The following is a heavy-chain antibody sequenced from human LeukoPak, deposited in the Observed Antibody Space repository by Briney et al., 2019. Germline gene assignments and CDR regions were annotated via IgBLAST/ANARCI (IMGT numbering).Heavy chain of an antibody. CDR2: ISYSGST. J-gene: IGHJ4*02. CDR1: GGSISSYY. CDR3: ARKEWVPYYFDY. Sequence: SETLSLTCTVSGGSISSYYWSWIRQPPGKGLEWIGYISYSGSTNYNSSLKSRVTISVDTSKNQFSLKLSSVTAADTAVYYCARKEWVPYYFDYWGQGTLVTVSS. V-gene: IGHV4-59*01. D-gene: IGHD3-3*01.